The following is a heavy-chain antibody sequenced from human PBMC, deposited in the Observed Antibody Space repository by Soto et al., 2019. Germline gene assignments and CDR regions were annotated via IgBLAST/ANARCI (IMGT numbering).Heavy chain of an antibody. CDR2: ISAYNGNT. CDR3: ARTLYGDNVDY. V-gene: IGHV1-18*01. D-gene: IGHD4-17*01. Sequence: ASVRVSCKASGYTFTSYGISWVRQAPGQGLEWMGWISAYNGNTYHAQKLQGRVTMTTDTSTSTAYMELSSLRSEDTAVYYCARTLYGDNVDYWGQGTLVTVSS. J-gene: IGHJ4*02. CDR1: GYTFTSYG.